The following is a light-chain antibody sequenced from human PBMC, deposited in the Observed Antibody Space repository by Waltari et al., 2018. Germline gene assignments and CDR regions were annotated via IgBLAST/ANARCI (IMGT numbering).Light chain of an antibody. J-gene: IGKJ1*01. Sequence: SCRASKSISRYLAWYQQKPGQAPRLLIYGASTRATGIPDRFSGSGSGTDFSLTISGLEPEDSAVYYCQHHFRLPATFGQGTKVEIK. CDR1: KSISRY. V-gene: IGKV3-20*01. CDR3: QHHFRLPAT. CDR2: GAS.